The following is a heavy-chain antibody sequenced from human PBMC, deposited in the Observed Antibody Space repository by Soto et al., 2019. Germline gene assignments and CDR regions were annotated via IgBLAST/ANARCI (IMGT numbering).Heavy chain of an antibody. CDR2: VSFDGSHK. J-gene: IGHJ5*01. CDR1: GFNFGSYA. V-gene: IGHV3-30*18. Sequence: SQRLSGTASGFNFGSYAVHWVRPAPGKGLEWVADVSFDGSHKTYAVPVRGRFTISRDNSKKTVYLQMNSLRAEDTALYYCAKLGDAVSGYFDFWGQGTQVTVSS. D-gene: IGHD3-3*01. CDR3: AKLGDAVSGYFDF.